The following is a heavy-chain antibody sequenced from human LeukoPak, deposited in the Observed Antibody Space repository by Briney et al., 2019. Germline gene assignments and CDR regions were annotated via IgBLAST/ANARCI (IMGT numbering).Heavy chain of an antibody. Sequence: GGSLRLSCAASGFTFSSYSMNWVRQAPGKGLEWVSSISSSSSYIYYADSVKGRFTISRDNAKNSLYLQMNSLRAEDTAVYYCAREGDPARFLEWLGTPSYFDYWGQGTLVTVSS. V-gene: IGHV3-21*01. CDR1: GFTFSSYS. J-gene: IGHJ4*02. CDR2: ISSSSSYI. D-gene: IGHD3-3*01. CDR3: AREGDPARFLEWLGTPSYFDY.